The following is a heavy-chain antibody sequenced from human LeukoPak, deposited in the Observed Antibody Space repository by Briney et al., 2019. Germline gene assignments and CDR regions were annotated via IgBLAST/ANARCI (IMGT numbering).Heavy chain of an antibody. V-gene: IGHV4-34*01. CDR3: ARLGIAARLVADY. Sequence: SETLSLTCAVYGGSFSGYYWSWIRQPPGKGLEWIGEINHSGSTNCNPSLKSRVTISVDTSKNQFSLKLSSVTAADTAVYYCARLGIAARLVADYWGQGTLVTVSS. J-gene: IGHJ4*02. CDR1: GGSFSGYY. CDR2: INHSGST. D-gene: IGHD6-6*01.